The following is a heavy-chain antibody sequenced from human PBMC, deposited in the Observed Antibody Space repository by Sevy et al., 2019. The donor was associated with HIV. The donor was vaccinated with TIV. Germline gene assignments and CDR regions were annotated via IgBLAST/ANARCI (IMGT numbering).Heavy chain of an antibody. CDR2: ISYDGTNK. CDR3: ARGWRWVIHDTFDI. V-gene: IGHV3-30-3*01. Sequence: GGSLRLSCAASGFTFSSYAMHWVRQAPGKGLEWVAFISYDGTNKDYADSVKGRFTISRDNLKNTLSLQMSSLRAEDTAVYYCARGWRWVIHDTFDIWGHGTMVTVSS. J-gene: IGHJ3*02. D-gene: IGHD3-22*01. CDR1: GFTFSSYA.